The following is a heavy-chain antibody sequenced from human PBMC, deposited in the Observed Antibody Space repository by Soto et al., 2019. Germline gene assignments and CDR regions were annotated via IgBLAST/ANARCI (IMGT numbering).Heavy chain of an antibody. V-gene: IGHV3-23*01. CDR1: GFTFSSYA. CDR3: AKDTLGGELLWFGEPPL. D-gene: IGHD3-10*01. Sequence: GGSLRLSCAASGFTFSSYAMSWVRQAPGKGLEWVSAISGSGGSTYYADSVKGRFTISRDNSKNTLYLQMNSLRAEDTAVYYCAKDTLGGELLWFGEPPLWGQGTLVTVSS. J-gene: IGHJ4*02. CDR2: ISGSGGST.